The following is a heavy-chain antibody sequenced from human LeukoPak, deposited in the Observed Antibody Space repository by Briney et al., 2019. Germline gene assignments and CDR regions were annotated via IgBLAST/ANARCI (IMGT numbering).Heavy chain of an antibody. D-gene: IGHD4-23*01. J-gene: IGHJ5*02. CDR2: IYTSGST. CDR1: GGSISSGSYY. CDR3: ARHDYGGNNACFDP. V-gene: IGHV4-61*02. Sequence: PSETLSLTCTVSGGSISSGSYYWSWIRQPAGKGLEWIGRIYTSGSTNYNPSLKSRVTISVDTSKNQFSLKLNSVTAADTAVYYCARHDYGGNNACFDPWGQGTLVTVSS.